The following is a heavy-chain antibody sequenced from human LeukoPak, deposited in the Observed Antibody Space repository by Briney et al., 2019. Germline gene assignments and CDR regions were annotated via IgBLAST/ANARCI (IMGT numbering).Heavy chain of an antibody. CDR1: RGTFTSYA. V-gene: IGHV1-69*01. D-gene: IGHD2-2*01. J-gene: IGHJ6*02. CDR3: ARGCSSTSCYGYAGDYYYGMDV. CDR2: IIPIFGTA. Sequence: SVKVSCKDSRGTFTSYAISWVRQAPGQGLEWMGGIIPIFGTANYAQKFQGRVTITADESTSTAYMELGSVRSEDTAVYYCARGCSSTSCYGYAGDYYYGMDVWGQGTTVTVSS.